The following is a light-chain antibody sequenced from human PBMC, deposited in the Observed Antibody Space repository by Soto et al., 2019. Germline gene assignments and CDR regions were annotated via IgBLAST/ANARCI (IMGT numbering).Light chain of an antibody. V-gene: IGKV1-16*02. CDR3: QQYTSSPCT. J-gene: IGKJ3*01. Sequence: DIQMTQSPSSLSASVGDRVTITCRASQYISDSLAWFQQKPGKAPKALIYDASNLQTGGPSKFGGSGSGTDFTLTISSLQPEDFAVYYCQQYTSSPCTFGPGTKVDI. CDR1: QYISDS. CDR2: DAS.